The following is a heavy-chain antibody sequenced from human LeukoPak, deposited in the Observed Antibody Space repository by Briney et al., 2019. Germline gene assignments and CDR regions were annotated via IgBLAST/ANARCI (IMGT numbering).Heavy chain of an antibody. D-gene: IGHD2-2*01. V-gene: IGHV4-59*01. Sequence: SETLSLTCTVSGGSISSYYWSWIRQPPGKGLEWIGYIYYSGSTNYNPSLKSRVTISVDTSKNQFSLKLSSVTAADTAVYYCARRLTQYDCFDPWGQGILVTVSS. CDR2: IYYSGST. J-gene: IGHJ5*02. CDR3: ARRLTQYDCFDP. CDR1: GGSISSYY.